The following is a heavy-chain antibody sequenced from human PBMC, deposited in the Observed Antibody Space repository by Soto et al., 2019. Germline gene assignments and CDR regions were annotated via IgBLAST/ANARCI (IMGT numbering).Heavy chain of an antibody. J-gene: IGHJ4*02. V-gene: IGHV3-23*01. CDR1: GFTFSSYA. D-gene: IGHD2-2*01. Sequence: EVQLLESGGGLVQPGGSLRLSCAASGFTFSSYAMNWVRQAPGKGLEWVSGISGSGSSTYYSDSVRGRFTISRDNSKNTLYLQMNSLRAQDTTVYYCAKGDRNQPAVFDHWGQGTLVTVSS. CDR2: ISGSGSST. CDR3: AKGDRNQPAVFDH.